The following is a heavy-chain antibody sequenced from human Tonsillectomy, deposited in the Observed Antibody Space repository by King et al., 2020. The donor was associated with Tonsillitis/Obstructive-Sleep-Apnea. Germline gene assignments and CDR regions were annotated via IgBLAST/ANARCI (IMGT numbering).Heavy chain of an antibody. D-gene: IGHD2-2*02. CDR2: IYYSWST. V-gene: IGHV4-59*08. J-gene: IGHJ5*02. Sequence: QLQESGPGLVKPSETLSLTCTVSGGSISSYYWSWIRQPPGKGLEWVGYIYYSWSTNYNPSLKSRDTISIDTSKNQFSLRLTSVTAADTAVYYCAGTGAIGNWIDPGGQGTLFTVSS. CDR3: AGTGAIGNWIDP. CDR1: GGSISSYY.